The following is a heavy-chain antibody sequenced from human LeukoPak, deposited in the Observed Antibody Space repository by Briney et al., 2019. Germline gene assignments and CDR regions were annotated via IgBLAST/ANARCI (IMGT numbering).Heavy chain of an antibody. CDR1: GGTFSSYA. D-gene: IGHD3-10*01. J-gene: IGHJ4*02. Sequence: SVKVSCKASGGTFSSYAIIWVRQAPGQGLEWMGRIIPILGIANYAQKFQGRVTITADKSTSTAYMELSSLRSEDTAVYYCARDRPTGESDYWGQGTLVTVSS. V-gene: IGHV1-69*04. CDR2: IIPILGIA. CDR3: ARDRPTGESDY.